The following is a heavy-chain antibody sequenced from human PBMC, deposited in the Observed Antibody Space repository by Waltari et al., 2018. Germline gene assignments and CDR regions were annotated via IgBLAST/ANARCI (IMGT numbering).Heavy chain of an antibody. CDR1: GVPLSTYP. CDR2: TSYDGDIH. V-gene: IGHV3-30*15. CDR3: ARGAIKPQSFYMDV. D-gene: IGHD3-3*01. Sequence: HVNRVESGRAEVKPGRSQTIPCSASGVPLSTYPMHWDGQATGKGLEWVAFTSYDGDIHYYAEFVEGRFTISRDNVRNTVHLHMSRLRVKYTAVYFCARGAIKPQSFYMDVWGKGTMVTVS. J-gene: IGHJ6*03.